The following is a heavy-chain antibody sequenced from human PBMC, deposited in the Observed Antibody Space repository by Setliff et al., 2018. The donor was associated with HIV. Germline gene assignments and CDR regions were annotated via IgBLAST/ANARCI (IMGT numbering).Heavy chain of an antibody. D-gene: IGHD6-19*01. J-gene: IGHJ5*02. CDR1: GGSISSSNW. V-gene: IGHV4-4*02. CDR2: IHHSGST. CDR3: ASVGSGWSHNWFDP. Sequence: SETLSLTCAVSGGSISSSNWWSWVRQAPGEGLEWIGEIHHSGSTNYKPSLKSRVTISVDKSKNQFSLKLSSVTAADTAVYYCASVGSGWSHNWFDPWGQGTRVTVSS.